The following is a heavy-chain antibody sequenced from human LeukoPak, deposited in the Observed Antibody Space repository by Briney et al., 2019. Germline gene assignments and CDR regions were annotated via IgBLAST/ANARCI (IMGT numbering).Heavy chain of an antibody. D-gene: IGHD4-23*01. CDR2: IGVAGGNT. V-gene: IGHV1-58*02. Sequence: SVKVSCKASGFTFSNSAIQWVRQARGQRLEWIGWIGVAGGNTNYAQTLQGRITITRDMSTNTAYMELTSLRSDDTAVYYCAAEIYGGNTDCCTFDFWGPGTPVTVSS. CDR3: AAEIYGGNTDCCTFDF. CDR1: GFTFSNSA. J-gene: IGHJ3*01.